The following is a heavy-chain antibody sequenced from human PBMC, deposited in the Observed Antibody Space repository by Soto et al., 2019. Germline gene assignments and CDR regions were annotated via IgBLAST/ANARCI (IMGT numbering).Heavy chain of an antibody. Sequence: GGSLRLSCAASGFTFGSYSMNWVRQAPGKGLEWVSYISSSNRTINCADSVKGRFIISRDNAKNSLYLQMHSLRDEDTAVYYCAREGWPLLQTGMDVWGQGTTVTVS. V-gene: IGHV3-48*02. J-gene: IGHJ6*02. D-gene: IGHD2-15*01. CDR2: ISSSNRTI. CDR1: GFTFGSYS. CDR3: AREGWPLLQTGMDV.